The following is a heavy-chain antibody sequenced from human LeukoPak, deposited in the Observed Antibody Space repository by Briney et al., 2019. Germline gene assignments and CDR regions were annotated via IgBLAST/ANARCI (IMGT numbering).Heavy chain of an antibody. CDR3: ASPRGYYDSSGYLSNWFDP. V-gene: IGHV4-38-2*01. CDR2: IYHSGST. Sequence: SETLSLTCAVSGYSISSGYYWGWIRQPPGKGLEWIGSIYHSGSTYYNPSLTSRVTKSVDTSKIQFSLKLSSVTAADTAVYYCASPRGYYDSSGYLSNWFDPWGQGTLVTVSS. D-gene: IGHD3-22*01. CDR1: GYSISSGYY. J-gene: IGHJ5*02.